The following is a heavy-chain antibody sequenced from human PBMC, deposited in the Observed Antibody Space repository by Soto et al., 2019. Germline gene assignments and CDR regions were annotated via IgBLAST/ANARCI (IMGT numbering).Heavy chain of an antibody. J-gene: IGHJ6*03. CDR1: GYTFSNHG. CDR3: ARMQQLVGYFYYSMDE. D-gene: IGHD6-6*01. Sequence: QVQLLQSGAEVKKPGASVKVSCKASGYTFSNHGITWVRQAPGQGLXWMGWIGAYNGNTHYTQSLQGRVTMTTDTSTXXXXXXXXXXXXDDTAVYYCARMQQLVGYFYYSMDEWGKGTTSIVSS. V-gene: IGHV1-18*01. CDR2: IGAYNGNT.